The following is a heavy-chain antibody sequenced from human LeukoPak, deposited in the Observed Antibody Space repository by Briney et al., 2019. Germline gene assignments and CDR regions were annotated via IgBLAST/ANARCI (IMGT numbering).Heavy chain of an antibody. J-gene: IGHJ6*02. Sequence: PGGSLRLSCAGSGFTFSSNAMSWVRQAPGKGLEWVSYISSSGSTIYYADSVKGRFTISRDNAKNSLYLQMNSLRAEDTAVYYCAREHGGRGYYYGMDVWGQGTTVTVSS. V-gene: IGHV3-48*03. CDR2: ISSSGSTI. CDR3: AREHGGRGYYYGMDV. CDR1: GFTFSSNA. D-gene: IGHD1-26*01.